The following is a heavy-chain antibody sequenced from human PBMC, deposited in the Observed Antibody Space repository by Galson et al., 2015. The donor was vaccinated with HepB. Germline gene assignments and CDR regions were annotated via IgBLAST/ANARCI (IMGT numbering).Heavy chain of an antibody. D-gene: IGHD4-11*01. CDR2: INPNSGGT. CDR3: ARKMDDYNDWMVH. J-gene: IGHJ5*02. V-gene: IGHV1-2*06. CDR1: GYTFTGHY. Sequence: SVKVSCKASGYTFTGHYMHWVRQAPGQGLEWMGRINPNSGGTDYAQYFQGRVTMTRDTSVSTVYMELSGLTSDDTAVYYCARKMDDYNDWMVHWGQGTLVTVSS.